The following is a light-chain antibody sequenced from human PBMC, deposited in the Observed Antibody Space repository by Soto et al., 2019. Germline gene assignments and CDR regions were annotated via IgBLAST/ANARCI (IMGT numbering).Light chain of an antibody. V-gene: IGKV1-33*01. J-gene: IGKJ3*01. CDR3: QQYDNLPLT. Sequence: DIQMTQSPSSLSASVGDRVTIACQASQDISKYLNWYQQKPGKAPKLLIYDASNLETGVPSRFSGSGSGTDFTFTISSLQPEDIATYYCQQYDNLPLTFGPGTKVDIK. CDR2: DAS. CDR1: QDISKY.